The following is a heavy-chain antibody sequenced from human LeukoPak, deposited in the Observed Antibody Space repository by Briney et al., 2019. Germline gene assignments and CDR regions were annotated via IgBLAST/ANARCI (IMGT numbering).Heavy chain of an antibody. CDR2: VNTNTGDP. CDR3: ARDRGTLYYDILTGYPRSCAGGMDV. J-gene: IGHJ6*02. CDR1: GYTFSSYA. D-gene: IGHD3-9*01. V-gene: IGHV7-4-1*01. Sequence: ASLKVSSKAPGYTFSSYAMYSVRQAPRQGLEWGGCVNTNTGDPTNAQSFTGRVVFSLDTSASTAYLQICSLKAEDTAVYYCARDRGTLYYDILTGYPRSCAGGMDVWGQGTTVTVSS.